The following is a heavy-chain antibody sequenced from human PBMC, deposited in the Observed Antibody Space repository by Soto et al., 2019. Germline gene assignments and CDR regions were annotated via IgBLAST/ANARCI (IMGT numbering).Heavy chain of an antibody. V-gene: IGHV3-33*01. CDR2: IWYDGSNK. CDR3: AREPKYSSGWCDY. CDR1: GFTFSSYG. Sequence: GGSLRLSCAASGFTFSSYGMHWVRQAPGKGLEWVAVIWYDGSNKYYADSVKGRFTISRDNSKNTLYLQMNSLRAEDTAVYYCAREPKYSSGWCDYWGQGTLVTVSS. J-gene: IGHJ4*02. D-gene: IGHD6-19*01.